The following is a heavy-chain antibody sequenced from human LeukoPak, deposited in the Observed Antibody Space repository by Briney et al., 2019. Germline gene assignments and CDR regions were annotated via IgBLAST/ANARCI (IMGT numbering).Heavy chain of an antibody. V-gene: IGHV3-21*01. D-gene: IGHD2-15*01. CDR1: GFTFSSYS. Sequence: GGSLRLSCAASGFTFSSYSMNWVRQAPGKGLEWVSSISSSSSYIYYADSVKGRFAISRDNAKNSLYLQMNSLRAEDTAVYYCARDFDIVVVVAATQYYYYYGMDVWGQGTTVTVSS. CDR2: ISSSSSYI. J-gene: IGHJ6*02. CDR3: ARDFDIVVVVAATQYYYYYGMDV.